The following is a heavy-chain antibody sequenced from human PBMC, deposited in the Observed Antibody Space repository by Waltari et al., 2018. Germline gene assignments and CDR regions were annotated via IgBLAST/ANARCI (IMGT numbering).Heavy chain of an antibody. V-gene: IGHV3-30*01. CDR3: ASAPHVEMATTDY. J-gene: IGHJ4*02. CDR2: ISYDGSNK. D-gene: IGHD5-12*01. CDR1: GFTFSRYA. Sequence: QVQLVESGGGVVQPGRSLRLSCAASGFTFSRYAMHWVRQAPGKGLEWVAVISYDGSNKYYADSVKGRFTISRDNSKNTLYLQMNSLRAEDTAVYYCASAPHVEMATTDYWGQGTLVTVSS.